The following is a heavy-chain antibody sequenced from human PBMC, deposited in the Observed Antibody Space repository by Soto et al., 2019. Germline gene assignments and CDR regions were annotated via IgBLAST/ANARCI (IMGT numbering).Heavy chain of an antibody. V-gene: IGHV1-69*13. CDR3: ARLRVYSSGWSPHDY. CDR2: IIPIFGTA. J-gene: IGHJ4*02. CDR1: WGTLRRYS. D-gene: IGHD6-19*01. Sequence: GASVEVSCKASWGTLRRYSISLGRQGPGKGLEWMGGIIPIFGTANYAQKFQGRVTITADESTSTAYMELSSLRSEGTAVYYCARLRVYSSGWSPHDYWGQGTLVTVSS.